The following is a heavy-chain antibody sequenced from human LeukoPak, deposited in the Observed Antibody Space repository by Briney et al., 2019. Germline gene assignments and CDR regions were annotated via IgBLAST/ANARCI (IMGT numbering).Heavy chain of an antibody. D-gene: IGHD1-26*01. J-gene: IGHJ4*02. V-gene: IGHV3-23*01. CDR3: TKRVKYGGTWDHFAD. Sequence: GGSLRLSCAASGFTFDNYRMSWVRQAPGKGLEWVSTVNADGGNTYYADSVKGRFTIPRDNSKSTLILQMNSLRVEDTALYYCTKRVKYGGTWDHFADWGQGTLVTVSS. CDR2: VNADGGNT. CDR1: GFTFDNYR.